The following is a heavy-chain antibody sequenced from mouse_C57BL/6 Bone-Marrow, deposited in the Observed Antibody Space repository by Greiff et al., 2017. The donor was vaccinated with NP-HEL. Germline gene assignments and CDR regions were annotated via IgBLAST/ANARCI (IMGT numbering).Heavy chain of an antibody. V-gene: IGHV1-59*01. J-gene: IGHJ2*01. CDR2: IDPSDSYT. CDR3: ARYDY. CDR1: GYTFTSYW. Sequence: QVQLQQPGAELVRPGTSVKLSCKASGYTFTSYWMHWVKQRPGQGLEWIGVIDPSDSYTNYNQKFKGKATLTVDTSSSPASMQLRSLTSEDSAVYYCARYDYWGQGTTLTVSS.